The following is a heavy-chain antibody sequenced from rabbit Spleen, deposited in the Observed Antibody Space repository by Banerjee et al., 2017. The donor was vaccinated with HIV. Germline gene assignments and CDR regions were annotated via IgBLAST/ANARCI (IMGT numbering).Heavy chain of an antibody. V-gene: IGHV1S45*01. CDR2: IYTGNGKT. Sequence: EQLKESGGGLVQPGGSLKLSCEGSGFDFSSYYMSWVRQAPGKGLEWIGCIYTGNGKTYYASWAKGRFTISKTSSPTVTLQMTSLTVADTATYFCARNYVNTFDPWGPGTLVTVS. D-gene: IGHD1-1*01. CDR3: ARNYVNTFDP. J-gene: IGHJ2*01. CDR1: GFDFSSYYM.